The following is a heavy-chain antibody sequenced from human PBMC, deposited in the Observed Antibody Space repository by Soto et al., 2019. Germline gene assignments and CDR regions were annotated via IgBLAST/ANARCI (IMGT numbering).Heavy chain of an antibody. CDR1: GFTFKSYA. CDR3: AGGGSTGWFYFDF. V-gene: IGHV3-23*01. CDR2: TPGSGGSS. D-gene: IGHD6-19*01. Sequence: HPGGSLRLSCAASGFTFKSYAMNWVRQAPGKGLEWVASTPGSGGSSYYADSVKGRFTISRDNSKNTLYLDLNSLKAEDTAMYYCAGGGSTGWFYFDFWGQGTQVTVSS. J-gene: IGHJ4*02.